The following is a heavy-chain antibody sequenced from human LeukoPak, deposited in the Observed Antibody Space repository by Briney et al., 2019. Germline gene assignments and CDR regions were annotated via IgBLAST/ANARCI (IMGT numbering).Heavy chain of an antibody. CDR1: GYSISSGYY. CDR3: ARGTMTTPNTFDY. D-gene: IGHD4-11*01. CDR2: IYHSGST. J-gene: IGHJ4*02. V-gene: IGHV4-38-2*02. Sequence: SETLSLTCTVSGYSISSGYYWGWIRQPPGKGLEWIGSIYHSGSTYYNPSLKSRVTISVDTSKDQFSLKLGSVTAADTAVYYCARGTMTTPNTFDYWGQGTLVTVSS.